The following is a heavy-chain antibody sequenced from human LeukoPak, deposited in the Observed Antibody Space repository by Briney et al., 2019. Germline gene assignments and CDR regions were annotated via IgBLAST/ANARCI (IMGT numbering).Heavy chain of an antibody. CDR2: INTNSGSI. J-gene: IGHJ4*02. D-gene: IGHD1-26*01. CDR3: AKQSPYGGRFGVDDD. CDR1: GFTFSNYA. V-gene: IGHV3-23*01. Sequence: GGSLRLSCAASGFTFSNYAMSWIRQAPGKGPEWVSAINTNSGSIYYTDSVKGRFTTSRDNSKNTLYLQMNDLRPEDTAVYSCAKQSPYGGRFGVDDDWGRGTLVTVSS.